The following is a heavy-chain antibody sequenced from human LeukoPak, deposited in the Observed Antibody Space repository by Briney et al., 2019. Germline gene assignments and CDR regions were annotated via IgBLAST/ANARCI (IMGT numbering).Heavy chain of an antibody. CDR1: GFTFGDYV. Sequence: GGSLRLSCTTSGFTFGDYVVSWIRQAPGKGLEWVGFIRSKPYGGTTEYAASVKGRFTISRDDYKSIAYLQMNSLKTEDTAVYYCTRGSDTIFGVARDGFDHWGQGTLVTVSS. J-gene: IGHJ4*02. CDR3: TRGSDTIFGVARDGFDH. CDR2: IRSKPYGGTT. V-gene: IGHV3-49*03. D-gene: IGHD3-3*01.